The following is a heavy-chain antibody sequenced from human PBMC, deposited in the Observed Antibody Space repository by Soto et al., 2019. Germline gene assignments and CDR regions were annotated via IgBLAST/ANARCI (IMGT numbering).Heavy chain of an antibody. CDR2: VTGSGDST. J-gene: IGHJ4*02. V-gene: IGHV3-23*01. CDR1: GFTFSSYA. Sequence: RGSLRLSCAASGFTFSSYAMSWVRQAPGKGLEWVSGVTGSGDSTYYADSVKGRFTISRDNSKNTLYLQMNSLRAEDTAVYYCAKFEGPKYFDYWGQGTLVTVSS. CDR3: AKFEGPKYFDY. D-gene: IGHD3-9*01.